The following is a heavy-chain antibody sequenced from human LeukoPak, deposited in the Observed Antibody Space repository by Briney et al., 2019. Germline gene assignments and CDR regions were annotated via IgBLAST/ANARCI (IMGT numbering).Heavy chain of an antibody. D-gene: IGHD5-18*01. J-gene: IGHJ4*02. CDR3: ARARSTAMVRRKNYFDY. Sequence: SETLSLTCAVYGGSFSGYYWSWIRQPPGKGLEWIGDINHSGSTNYNPSLKSRVTISVDTSKNQFSLKLSSVTAADTAVYYCARARSTAMVRRKNYFDYWGQGTLVTVSS. V-gene: IGHV4-34*01. CDR2: INHSGST. CDR1: GGSFSGYY.